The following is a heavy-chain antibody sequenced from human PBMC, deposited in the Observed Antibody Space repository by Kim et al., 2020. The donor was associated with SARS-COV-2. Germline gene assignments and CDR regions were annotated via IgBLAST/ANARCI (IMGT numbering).Heavy chain of an antibody. V-gene: IGHV4-39*01. J-gene: IGHJ6*02. CDR3: ARLDYDFWNNYGMDV. D-gene: IGHD3-3*01. Sequence: NPTLQSRVTISVDTSKNQVSLKLSSVTAADTAVYYCARLDYDFWNNYGMDVWGQGTTVTVSS.